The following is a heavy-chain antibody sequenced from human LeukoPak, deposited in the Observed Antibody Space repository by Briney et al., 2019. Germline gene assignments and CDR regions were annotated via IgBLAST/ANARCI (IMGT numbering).Heavy chain of an antibody. CDR3: ARGRVILRIAARGGAIHY. CDR2: MNPNSGNT. V-gene: IGHV1-8*01. Sequence: ASVKVSCKASGYTFTSYDINWVRQATGQGLGWMGWMNPNSGNTGYAQKFQGRVTMTRNTSISTAYMELSSLRSEDTAVYYCARGRVILRIAARGGAIHYWGQGTLVTVSS. D-gene: IGHD6-6*01. CDR1: GYTFTSYD. J-gene: IGHJ4*02.